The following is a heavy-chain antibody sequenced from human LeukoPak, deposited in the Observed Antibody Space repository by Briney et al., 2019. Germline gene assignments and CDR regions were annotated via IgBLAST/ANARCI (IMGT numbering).Heavy chain of an antibody. V-gene: IGHV1-18*04. Sequence: GASVKVSCKASGYTFTGYYMHWVRQAPGQGLEWMGWISAYNGNTNYAQKLQGRVTMTTDTSTSTAYMELRSLRSDDTAVYYCARAVRDYHLRSLGELSLPEYWGQGTLVTVSS. CDR1: GYTFTGYY. CDR2: ISAYNGNT. J-gene: IGHJ4*02. CDR3: ARAVRDYHLRSLGELSLPEY. D-gene: IGHD3-16*02.